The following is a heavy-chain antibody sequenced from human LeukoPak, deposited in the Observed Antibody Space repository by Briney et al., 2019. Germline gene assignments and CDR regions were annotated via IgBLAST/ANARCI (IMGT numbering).Heavy chain of an antibody. Sequence: GASLKVSYKSSGYTFTDYYMHWVRQAPGPGLEWMGWINPNCGGTNYAQKFYARVTMTRDTSISTAYMELSRLRSDDTAVFYCARAPGILTGENFDHWGQGTLVTVSS. CDR3: ARAPGILTGENFDH. D-gene: IGHD3-9*01. J-gene: IGHJ4*02. V-gene: IGHV1-2*02. CDR1: GYTFTDYY. CDR2: INPNCGGT.